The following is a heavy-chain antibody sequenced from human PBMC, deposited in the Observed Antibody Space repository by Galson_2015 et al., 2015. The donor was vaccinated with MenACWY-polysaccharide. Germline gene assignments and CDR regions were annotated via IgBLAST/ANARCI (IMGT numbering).Heavy chain of an antibody. Sequence: SLRLSCAASGFNFRIYVMTWVRQAPGKGLEWVSAISSGSDTSYYTDSVKGRFTISRDNSKDTVHLQMDSLRADDTAVYYCVKGGWADNWGQGTLVTVSS. CDR3: VKGGWADN. CDR1: GFNFRIYV. V-gene: IGHV3-23*01. CDR2: ISSGSDTS. J-gene: IGHJ4*02. D-gene: IGHD1-26*01.